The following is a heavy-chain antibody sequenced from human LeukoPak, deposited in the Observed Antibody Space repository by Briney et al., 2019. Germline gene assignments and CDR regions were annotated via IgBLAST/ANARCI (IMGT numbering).Heavy chain of an antibody. D-gene: IGHD3-3*01. CDR3: ARVFSDSTYYDFWSGYFFDY. CDR1: GGSISSYY. J-gene: IGHJ4*02. CDR2: IYYSGST. V-gene: IGHV4-59*01. Sequence: PSETLSLTCTVSGGSISSYYWSWIRQPPGKGLEWIGYIYYSGSTNYNPSLKSRVTISVDTSKNQFSLKLSSVTAADTAVYYCARVFSDSTYYDFWSGYFFDYWGQGTLVTVSS.